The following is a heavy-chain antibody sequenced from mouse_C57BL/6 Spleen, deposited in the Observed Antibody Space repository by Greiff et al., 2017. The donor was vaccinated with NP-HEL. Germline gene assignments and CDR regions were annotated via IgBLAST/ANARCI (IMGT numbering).Heavy chain of an antibody. CDR2: INPGSGGT. J-gene: IGHJ1*03. V-gene: IGHV1-54*01. CDR1: GYAFTNYL. D-gene: IGHD3-3*01. CDR3: ARRMRDGWYFYV. Sequence: VQLQQSGAELVRPGTSVKVSCKASGYAFTNYLIEWVKQRPGQGLEWIGVINPGSGGTNYTEKFKGKATLTADKSSSTAYMQLSSLTSEDSAVYFCARRMRDGWYFYVWGTGATVSVSS.